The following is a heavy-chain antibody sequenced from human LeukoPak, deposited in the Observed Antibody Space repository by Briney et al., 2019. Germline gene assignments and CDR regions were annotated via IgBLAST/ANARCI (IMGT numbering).Heavy chain of an antibody. Sequence: ASVKVSCKASGYTFTGYYMHWVRQAPGQGLEWMGWINPNSGGTNYAQKFQGRVTMTRDTSISTAYMELSRLRSDDTAVYYCARGGYYYGSGSYFDHWGQGTLVTVSS. J-gene: IGHJ4*02. CDR1: GYTFTGYY. V-gene: IGHV1-2*02. D-gene: IGHD3-10*01. CDR2: INPNSGGT. CDR3: ARGGYYYGSGSYFDH.